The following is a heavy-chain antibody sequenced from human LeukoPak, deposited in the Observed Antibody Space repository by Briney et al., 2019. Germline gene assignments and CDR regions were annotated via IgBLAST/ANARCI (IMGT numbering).Heavy chain of an antibody. CDR1: GFTFDFHG. V-gene: IGHV3-20*04. CDR3: ARGSGSSWYFYFDY. D-gene: IGHD6-13*01. CDR2: FKWWGGRT. Sequence: GGPLRLPCTPSGFTFDFHGMLGVPEAPGKALEWFSDFKWWGGRTGYAHSVKGRFTISRDNPKNPVYAQINSLRAEDTALYYCARGSGSSWYFYFDYWGQGTLVTVSS. J-gene: IGHJ4*02.